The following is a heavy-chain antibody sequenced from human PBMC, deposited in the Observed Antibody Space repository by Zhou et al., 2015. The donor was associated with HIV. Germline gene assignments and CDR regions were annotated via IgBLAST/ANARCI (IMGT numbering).Heavy chain of an antibody. V-gene: IGHV1-69*01. CDR1: GGTLKDYV. CDR3: AVGFYHDRSGYFQAGYYYYGMDV. J-gene: IGHJ6*02. D-gene: IGHD3-22*01. CDR2: INPTFGSV. Sequence: QVQLVQSGAEVKKPGSSVKVSCKASGGTLKDYVISWVRQAPGQGLEWMGGINPTFGSVIYGQKSHGRVTITADESTTTAYMDLSSLRSEDTAVYYCAVGFYHDRSGYFQAGYYYYGMDVWGQGTTVTVS.